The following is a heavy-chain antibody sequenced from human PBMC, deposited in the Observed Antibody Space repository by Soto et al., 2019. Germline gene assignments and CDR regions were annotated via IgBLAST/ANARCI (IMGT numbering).Heavy chain of an antibody. Sequence: EVQLVESGGGLVQPGGSLRLSCAASGFTFSSYWMHWVRQAPGKGLVWVSPINSDGSSTSYADSVKGRFTISRDNAKNTLYLQMNRLRAEDTGVYYCARDYPEPAGPFSDPRGAFDIWGQGTMVTVSS. CDR1: GFTFSSYW. V-gene: IGHV3-74*01. J-gene: IGHJ3*02. D-gene: IGHD2-2*01. CDR2: INSDGSST. CDR3: ARDYPEPAGPFSDPRGAFDI.